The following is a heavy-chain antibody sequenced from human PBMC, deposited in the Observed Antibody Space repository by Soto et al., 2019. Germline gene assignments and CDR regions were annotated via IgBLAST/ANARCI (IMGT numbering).Heavy chain of an antibody. CDR2: INPNGGDT. V-gene: IGHV1-2*02. CDR3: VSHPGLRGFLECSLDV. J-gene: IGHJ6*02. CDR1: WDSFRGDY. D-gene: IGHD3-3*01. Sequence: ASGTVAGGASWDSFRGDYIRWVRQAPGQWREWRGWINPNGGDTNYAQKFQGRVTMTRGTSITTAYMELRTLSSDHAAASYSVSHPGLRGFLECSLDVWGQGPPVTVSS.